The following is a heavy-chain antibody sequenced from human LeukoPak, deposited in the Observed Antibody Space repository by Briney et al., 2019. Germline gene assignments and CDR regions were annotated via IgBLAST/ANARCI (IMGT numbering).Heavy chain of an antibody. V-gene: IGHV4-59*02. Sequence: PSETLSLTCPVSGGSVSTYHWGWIRQPPGKGLEWIGYSYYTGSTNYNPSLTGRVTISVDMSKNQFSLKLISVTAADTAVYHCARVRGGYDAIDHWGQGTLVTVSS. CDR1: GGSVSTYH. J-gene: IGHJ4*02. CDR2: SYYTGST. CDR3: ARVRGGYDAIDH. D-gene: IGHD5-12*01.